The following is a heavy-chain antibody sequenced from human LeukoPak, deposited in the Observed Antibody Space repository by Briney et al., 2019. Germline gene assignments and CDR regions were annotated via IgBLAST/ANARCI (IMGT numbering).Heavy chain of an antibody. J-gene: IGHJ4*02. CDR2: IYTSGST. V-gene: IGHV4-4*07. Sequence: SETLFLTCTVSGGSISSYYWSWIRQPAGKGLEWIGRIYTSGSTNYNPSLKSRVTMSVDTSKNQFSLKLSSVTAADTAVYYCARDRGYYDSSGYSQPLDYWGQGTLVTVSS. CDR1: GGSISSYY. CDR3: ARDRGYYDSSGYSQPLDY. D-gene: IGHD3-22*01.